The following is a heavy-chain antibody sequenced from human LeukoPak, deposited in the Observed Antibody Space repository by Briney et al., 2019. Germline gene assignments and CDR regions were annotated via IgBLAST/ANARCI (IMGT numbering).Heavy chain of an antibody. J-gene: IGHJ4*02. D-gene: IGHD6-19*01. CDR1: GFTFGDYA. Sequence: PGGSLRLSCTGSGFTFGDYAMSWVRQAPGKGLEWVISISGSGSTTFYADSVKGRFTISRDNSKNMLYLQMTSLRAEDTAVYYCAKGTSTYSSGSFDYWGRGTLVTVSS. CDR3: AKGTSTYSSGSFDY. V-gene: IGHV3-23*01. CDR2: ISGSGSTT.